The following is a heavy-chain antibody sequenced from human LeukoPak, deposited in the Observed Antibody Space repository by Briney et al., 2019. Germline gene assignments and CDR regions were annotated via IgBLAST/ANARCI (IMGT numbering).Heavy chain of an antibody. CDR1: GFTFSPYN. CDR3: ASLYGDVDTAMVKADY. V-gene: IGHV3-48*01. Sequence: PGGSLRLSCAASGFTFSPYNMNWVRQAPGKGLEWVSYISSSSSTIYYADSVKGRFTISRDNAKNSLYLQMNSLRAEDTAVYYCASLYGDVDTAMVKADYWGQGTLVTVSS. J-gene: IGHJ4*02. D-gene: IGHD5-18*01. CDR2: ISSSSSTI.